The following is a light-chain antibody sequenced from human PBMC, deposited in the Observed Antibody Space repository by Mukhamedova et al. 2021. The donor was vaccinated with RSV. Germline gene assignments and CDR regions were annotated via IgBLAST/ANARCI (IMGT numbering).Light chain of an antibody. Sequence: WYQRRVHGKGPQLLIYYSSSLQSGVPSRFSGSGSGNQFTLTFTNLQPEDFATYFCQQTDGFPFTFGPGTRVD. V-gene: IGKV1-12*01. CDR3: QQTDGFPFT. J-gene: IGKJ3*01. CDR2: YSS.